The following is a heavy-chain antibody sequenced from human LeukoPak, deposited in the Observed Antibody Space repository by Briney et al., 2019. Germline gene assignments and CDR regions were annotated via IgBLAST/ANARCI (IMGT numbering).Heavy chain of an antibody. CDR2: ISWNSGSI. CDR3: AEDLAAAGTSSYYYYGMDV. Sequence: GGSLRLSCAASGFTFGDYAMHWVRQAPGKGLEWVSGISWNSGSIGYADSVKGRFTISRDNAKNSLYLQMNSLRAEDTALYYCAEDLAAAGTSSYYYYGMDVWGQGTTVTVSS. V-gene: IGHV3-9*01. J-gene: IGHJ6*02. D-gene: IGHD6-13*01. CDR1: GFTFGDYA.